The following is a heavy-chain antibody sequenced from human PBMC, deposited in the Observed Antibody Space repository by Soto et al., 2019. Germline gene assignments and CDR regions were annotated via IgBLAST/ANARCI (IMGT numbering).Heavy chain of an antibody. D-gene: IGHD5-18*01. J-gene: IGHJ6*03. CDR2: IWYDGSNK. CDR3: ARVPYSYGVYYYMDV. Sequence: PGGSLRLSCAASGFAFSSYGMHWVRQAPGKGLEWVAVIWYDGSNKYYADSVKGRFTISRDNSKNTLYLQMNSLRAEDTAVYYCARVPYSYGVYYYMDVWGEGTTVTVSS. CDR1: GFAFSSYG. V-gene: IGHV3-33*01.